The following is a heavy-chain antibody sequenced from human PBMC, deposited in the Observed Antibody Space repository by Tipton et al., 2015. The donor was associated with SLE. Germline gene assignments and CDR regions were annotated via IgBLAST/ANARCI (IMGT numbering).Heavy chain of an antibody. D-gene: IGHD2-21*01. CDR3: AKSAGYCGGDCPLDFDY. V-gene: IGHV3-30*18. CDR2: IWYDGSNK. Sequence: LSLTCAASGFTFSSYGMHWVRQAPGKGLEWVAVIWYDGSNKYYADSVKGRFTISRDNSKNTLYLQMNSLRAEDTAVYYCAKSAGYCGGDCPLDFDYWGQGTLVTVSS. CDR1: GFTFSSYG. J-gene: IGHJ4*02.